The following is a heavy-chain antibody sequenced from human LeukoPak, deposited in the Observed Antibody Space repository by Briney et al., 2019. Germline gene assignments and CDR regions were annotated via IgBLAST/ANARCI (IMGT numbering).Heavy chain of an antibody. D-gene: IGHD6-19*01. CDR3: AKDLMDSSGPYFPIDY. CDR2: ISSSSSTI. V-gene: IGHV3-48*01. J-gene: IGHJ4*02. Sequence: GGSLRLSCAASGFTFSSYSMNWVRQAPGKGLEWVSYISSSSSTIYYADSVKGRFTISRDNSKNTLYLQMNSLRAEDTAVYYCAKDLMDSSGPYFPIDYWGQGTLVTVSS. CDR1: GFTFSSYS.